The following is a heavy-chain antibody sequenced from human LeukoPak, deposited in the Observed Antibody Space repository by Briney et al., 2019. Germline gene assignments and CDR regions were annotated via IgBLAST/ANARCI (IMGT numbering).Heavy chain of an antibody. D-gene: IGHD2-2*01. CDR1: GGSISSYY. J-gene: IGHJ6*03. CDR2: IYYSGST. CDR3: ARDGGYCSSTSCLYYYYMDV. V-gene: IGHV4-59*01. Sequence: SETLSLTCTVSGGSISSYYWSWIRQPPGKGLEWIGYIYYSGSTNYNPSLKSRVTISVDTSKNQFSLKLSSVTAADTAVYYCARDGGYCSSTSCLYYYYMDVWGKGTTVTVSS.